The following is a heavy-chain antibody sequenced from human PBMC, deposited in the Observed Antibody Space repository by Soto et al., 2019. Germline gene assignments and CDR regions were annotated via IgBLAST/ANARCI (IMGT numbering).Heavy chain of an antibody. CDR2: IYSGGST. CDR1: GFTVSSNY. CDR3: ARDLVRGMGYSYGMDV. V-gene: IGHV3-53*01. J-gene: IGHJ6*02. Sequence: GGSLRLSCAASGFTVSSNYMSWVRQAPGKGLEWVSVIYSGGSTYYADSVKGRFTISRDNSKNTLYLQMNSLRAEDTAVYYCARDLVRGMGYSYGMDVCGQGTTVTVSS. D-gene: IGHD3-10*01.